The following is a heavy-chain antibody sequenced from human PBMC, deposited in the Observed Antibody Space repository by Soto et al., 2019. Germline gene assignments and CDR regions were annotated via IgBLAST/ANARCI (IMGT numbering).Heavy chain of an antibody. CDR2: INHSGST. CDR3: ARGWRYGGNNQGWGY. J-gene: IGHJ4*02. D-gene: IGHD4-17*01. CDR1: GGSFSGYY. Sequence: SSETLSLTCAVYGGSFSGYYWSWIRQPPGKGLEWIGEINHSGSTNYNPSLKSRVTISVDTSKNQFSLKLSSVTAADTAVYYCARGWRYGGNNQGWGYWGQGTLVTVSS. V-gene: IGHV4-34*01.